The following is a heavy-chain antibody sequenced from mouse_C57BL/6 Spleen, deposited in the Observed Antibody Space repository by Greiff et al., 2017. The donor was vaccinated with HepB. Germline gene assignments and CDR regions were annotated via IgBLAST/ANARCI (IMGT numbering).Heavy chain of an antibody. CDR3: ARAYYGSSPWYFDV. J-gene: IGHJ1*03. D-gene: IGHD1-1*01. Sequence: VKLLESGAELVKPGASVKISCKASGYAFSSYWMNWVKQRPGKGLEWIGQIYPGDGDTNYNGKFKGKATLTADKSSSTAYMQLSSLTSEDSAVYFCARAYYGSSPWYFDVWGTGTTVTVSS. CDR2: IYPGDGDT. CDR1: GYAFSSYW. V-gene: IGHV1-80*01.